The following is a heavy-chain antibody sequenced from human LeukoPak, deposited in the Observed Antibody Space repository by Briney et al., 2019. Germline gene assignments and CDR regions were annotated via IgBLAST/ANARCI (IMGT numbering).Heavy chain of an antibody. CDR1: GFTFSTYW. J-gene: IGHJ4*02. V-gene: IGHV3-7*01. CDR2: IKQGGSEK. D-gene: IGHD3-3*01. CDR3: ARGYYDFWSGSYYFDS. Sequence: PGGSQSLSCAVSGFTFSTYWMTWARQAPGKGLEWLANIKQGGSEKYYVDSVKGRFTISRDNAKNSLYLQMNSLRAEDTAAYYCARGYYDFWSGSYYFDSWGQGTLVTVSS.